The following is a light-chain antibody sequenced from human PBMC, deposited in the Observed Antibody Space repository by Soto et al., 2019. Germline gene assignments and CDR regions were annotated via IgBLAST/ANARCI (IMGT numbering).Light chain of an antibody. V-gene: IGKV3-20*01. CDR1: QSVGNTY. J-gene: IGKJ1*01. CDR2: GAS. CDR3: QQYGSSPPT. Sequence: EIVLTQSPGTLSLSPGERATLSCRASQSVGNTYLAWYQQEPGQAPRLLIYGASSRATGIPDRFSGSGSGTDFTLTISRLEPEDFAVYYCQQYGSSPPTFSQGTKVEIK.